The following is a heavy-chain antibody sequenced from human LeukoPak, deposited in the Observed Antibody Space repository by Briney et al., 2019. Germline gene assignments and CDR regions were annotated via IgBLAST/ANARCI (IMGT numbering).Heavy chain of an antibody. CDR1: GGSISSGSYY. V-gene: IGHV4-61*02. CDR3: ARLGKHRPYLYFDY. J-gene: IGHJ4*02. Sequence: SETLSLTCTVSGGSISSGSYYWSWIRQPAGKGLEWIGRIYSSGSTNYNPSLKSRVTISLDTSKNQFSLKLSSVTAADTAVYYCARLGKHRPYLYFDYWGQGTLVTVSS. CDR2: IYSSGST. D-gene: IGHD7-27*01.